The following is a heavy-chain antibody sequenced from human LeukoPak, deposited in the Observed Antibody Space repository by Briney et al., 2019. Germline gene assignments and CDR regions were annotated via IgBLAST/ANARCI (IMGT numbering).Heavy chain of an antibody. CDR3: ASGSPAGDY. CDR2: INSDGSST. Sequence: GGSLRLSCAASEFTFSSYWMHWVRQAPGKGLVWVSRINSDGSSTSYADSVKGRFAISRDNAKNTLYLQMTSLRAEDTAVYYCASGSPAGDYWGQGTLVTVSS. J-gene: IGHJ4*02. V-gene: IGHV3-74*01. D-gene: IGHD1-26*01. CDR1: EFTFSSYW.